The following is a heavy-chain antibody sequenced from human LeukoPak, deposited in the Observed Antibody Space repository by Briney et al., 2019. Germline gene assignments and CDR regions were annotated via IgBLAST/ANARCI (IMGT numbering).Heavy chain of an antibody. D-gene: IGHD6-13*01. Sequence: SETLSLTCTVSGGSISSSSYYWGWIRQPPGKGLEWIGSICYSGSTYYNPSLKSRVTISVDTSKNQFSLKLSSVTAADTAVYYCARDIPYSSSWYGYNWFDPWGQGTLVTVSS. J-gene: IGHJ5*02. CDR2: ICYSGST. V-gene: IGHV4-39*07. CDR3: ARDIPYSSSWYGYNWFDP. CDR1: GGSISSSSYY.